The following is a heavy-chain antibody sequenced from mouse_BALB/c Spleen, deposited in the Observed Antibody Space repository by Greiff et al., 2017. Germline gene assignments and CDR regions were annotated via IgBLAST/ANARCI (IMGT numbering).Heavy chain of an antibody. CDR2: IDPANGNT. J-gene: IGHJ3*01. Sequence: VHVKQSGAELVKPGASVKLSCTASGFNITDTYMHWVKQRPEQGLEWIGRIDPANGNTKYDPKFQGKATITADTSSNTAYLQLSSLTSEDTAVYYCARDVGNYTFAWLAYWGQGTLVTVSA. D-gene: IGHD2-1*01. CDR3: ARDVGNYTFAWLAY. CDR1: GFNITDTY. V-gene: IGHV14-3*02.